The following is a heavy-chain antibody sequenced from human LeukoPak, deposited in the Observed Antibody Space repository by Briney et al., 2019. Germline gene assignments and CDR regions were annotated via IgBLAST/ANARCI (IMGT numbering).Heavy chain of an antibody. CDR1: GFTFSSYW. D-gene: IGHD2-15*01. CDR2: INNDGSDT. J-gene: IGHJ4*02. Sequence: PGGSLRLSCAASGFTFSSYWMHWVRQAPGKGLVWVSHINNDGSDTTYADSVRGRFTISRDNAKNTLYLQMNRLRTGDTAVYYCACYGIAPPYWGQGTLVTVSS. V-gene: IGHV3-74*01. CDR3: ACYGIAPPY.